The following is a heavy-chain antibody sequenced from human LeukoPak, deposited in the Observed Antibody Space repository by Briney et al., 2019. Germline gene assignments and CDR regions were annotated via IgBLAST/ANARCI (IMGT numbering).Heavy chain of an antibody. D-gene: IGHD1-14*01. CDR1: EFTFSNYA. V-gene: IGHV3-23*01. CDR3: AKGSGINHYHWIDP. J-gene: IGHJ5*02. Sequence: GGSLRLSCAASEFTFSNYAMNWVRQAPGKGLEWVSGISGGGGSTYYADSVKGRFTISRDNSKNTLYLQMDSLRAEDTALYYCAKGSGINHYHWIDPWGQGPLVPVSS. CDR2: ISGGGGST.